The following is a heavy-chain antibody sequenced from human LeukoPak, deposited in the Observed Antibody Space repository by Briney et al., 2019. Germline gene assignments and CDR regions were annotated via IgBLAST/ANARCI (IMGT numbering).Heavy chain of an antibody. CDR2: IYTSGST. V-gene: IGHV4-61*02. D-gene: IGHD6-13*01. J-gene: IGHJ4*02. CDR1: GGSISSGSYY. Sequence: SQTLSLTCTVSGGSISSGSYYWSWIRQPAGKGLEWIGRIYTSGSTNYNPSLKSRVTISVDTSKNQFSLKLSSVTAADTAVYYCARARSWGELDYWGQGTLVTVSS. CDR3: ARARSWGELDY.